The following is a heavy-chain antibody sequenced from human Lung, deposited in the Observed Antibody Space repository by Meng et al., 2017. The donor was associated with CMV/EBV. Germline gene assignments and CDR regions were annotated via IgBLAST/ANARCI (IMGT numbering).Heavy chain of an antibody. CDR2: ISAYNGNT. D-gene: IGHD4-11*01. Sequence: APVKVSCKASGYTFTSYGITCVRQAPGQGLEWMGWISAYNGNTNYAQKLRGRVTMTTDTSTSTAYMELRSLRSDDTAVYYCARGKYSNYELDWFDPWGQGTLVTVSS. V-gene: IGHV1-18*01. J-gene: IGHJ5*02. CDR1: GYTFTSYG. CDR3: ARGKYSNYELDWFDP.